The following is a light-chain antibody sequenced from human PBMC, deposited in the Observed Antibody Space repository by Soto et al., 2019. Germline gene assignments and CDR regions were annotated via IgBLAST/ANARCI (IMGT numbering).Light chain of an antibody. CDR1: SSNIGEGYD. CDR3: QSYDSSLSGFV. Sequence: QAVVTQPPSVSGAPGQRVTISCTGSSSNIGEGYDVHWYQQLPGTAPKLLIYGNNNRPSGVPDRFSGSKSDTSASLAISGLQAEDEADYSCQSYDSSLSGFVFGTWTKVTVL. V-gene: IGLV1-40*01. CDR2: GNN. J-gene: IGLJ1*01.